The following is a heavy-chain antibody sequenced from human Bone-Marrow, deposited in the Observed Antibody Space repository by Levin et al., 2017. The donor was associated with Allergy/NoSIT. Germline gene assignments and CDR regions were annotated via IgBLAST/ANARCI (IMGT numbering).Heavy chain of an antibody. Sequence: ASETLSLTCTVSGGSISSSTYYWVWIRQPPGKGLEWIGSIYYIGNTYYNPSLKSRVTISVDTSKNQFSLKLSSVTAADTAVYYCAREGTPQSWDYWGQGALVTVSS. CDR1: GGSISSSTYY. D-gene: IGHD1-14*01. CDR2: IYYIGNT. V-gene: IGHV4-39*07. J-gene: IGHJ4*02. CDR3: AREGTPQSWDY.